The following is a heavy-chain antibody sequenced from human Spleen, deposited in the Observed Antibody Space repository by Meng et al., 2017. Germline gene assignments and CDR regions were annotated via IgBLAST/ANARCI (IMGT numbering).Heavy chain of an antibody. CDR1: GGSFSDYY. D-gene: IGHD4-11*01. V-gene: IGHV4-34*01. J-gene: IGHJ4*02. CDR2: INHSGST. Sequence: QVQLQQWGAGLLKPSATLSLTCVVSGGSFSDYYWSWIRQPPGKGLEWIGEINHSGSTNYNPSLKSRVTISVDTSKNQFSLKLSSVTAADTAVYSCARGPTTMAHDFDYWGQGTLVTVSS. CDR3: ARGPTTMAHDFDY.